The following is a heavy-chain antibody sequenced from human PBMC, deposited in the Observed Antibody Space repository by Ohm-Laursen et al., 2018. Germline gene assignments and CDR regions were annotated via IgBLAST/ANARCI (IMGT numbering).Heavy chain of an antibody. J-gene: IGHJ4*02. V-gene: IGHV3-9*01. Sequence: SSLRLSCAASGFTFDDYAMHWVRQAPGKGLEWVSGISWNSGRIDYADSVKGRFTISRDNAKKSLYLQMNSLRVEDTALYYCSKDVRGMIDTFDSWGQGTLVTVSS. CDR3: SKDVRGMIDTFDS. CDR2: ISWNSGRI. D-gene: IGHD3-10*01. CDR1: GFTFDDYA.